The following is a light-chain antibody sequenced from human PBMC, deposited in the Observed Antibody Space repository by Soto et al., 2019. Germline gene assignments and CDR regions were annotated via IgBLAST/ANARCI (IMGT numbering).Light chain of an antibody. CDR1: SSDVGSYNV. Sequence: QSALTQPASVSGSPGQSITISCTGTSSDVGSYNVVSWYQHHPGKAPKLMIYDVTKRPSGVSNRFSGSKSGNTASLTIPGLQAEDEADYYCCSFAGSSTYVFGTGTKLTVL. V-gene: IGLV2-23*02. CDR3: CSFAGSSTYV. CDR2: DVT. J-gene: IGLJ1*01.